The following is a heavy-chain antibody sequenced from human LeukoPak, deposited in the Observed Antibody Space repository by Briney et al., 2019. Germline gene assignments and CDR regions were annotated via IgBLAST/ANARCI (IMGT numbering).Heavy chain of an antibody. CDR1: GFTVSSNY. V-gene: IGHV3-53*01. J-gene: IGHJ4*02. Sequence: PGGSLRLSCAVSGFTVSSNYMSWVRQAPGKGLEWVSVIYSIGNTYYADSVKGRFTISRDTSKNTVYLQMNSLRAEDTAVYYCAGAGMRRPYDYWGQGALVTVSS. CDR3: AGAGMRRPYDY. D-gene: IGHD1-14*01. CDR2: IYSIGNT.